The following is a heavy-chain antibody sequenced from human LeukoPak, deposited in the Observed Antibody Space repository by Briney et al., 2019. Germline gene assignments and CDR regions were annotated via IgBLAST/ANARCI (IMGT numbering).Heavy chain of an antibody. Sequence: GGSLRLSCAASGFTFSSYGMHWVRQAPGKGLEWVAFIRYDGSNKYYADSMKGRFTISRDNSKNTLYLQMNSLRAEDTAVYYCARDLDYGDYYFDYWGQGTLVTVSS. CDR1: GFTFSSYG. CDR2: IRYDGSNK. V-gene: IGHV3-30*02. J-gene: IGHJ4*02. D-gene: IGHD4-17*01. CDR3: ARDLDYGDYYFDY.